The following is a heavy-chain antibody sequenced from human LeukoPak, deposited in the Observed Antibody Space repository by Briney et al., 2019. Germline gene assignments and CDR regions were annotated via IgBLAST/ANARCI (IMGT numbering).Heavy chain of an antibody. J-gene: IGHJ6*03. CDR3: ARADYSSTWSHDYYYMDV. V-gene: IGHV4-38-2*02. D-gene: IGHD6-13*01. CDR1: GYSISSGCY. CDR2: IYHSGST. Sequence: PSETLSLTCTVSGYSISSGCYWGWIRQPPGKGLEWIGSIYHSGSTYYNPSLKSRVTISVDTSKNQFPLKLSSVTAADTAVYYCARADYSSTWSHDYYYMDVWGKGTTVTVSS.